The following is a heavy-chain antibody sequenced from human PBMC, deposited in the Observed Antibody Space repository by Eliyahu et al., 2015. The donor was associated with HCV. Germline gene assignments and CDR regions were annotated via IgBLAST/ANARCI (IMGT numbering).Heavy chain of an antibody. CDR1: XXTFSSYE. Sequence: EVQLVEPGGDLVQPGXSLRXSXXASXXTFSSYEMNWVRQAPGKGLEWVSYISSSGSTIYYADSVKGRFTISRDNAKNSLYLQMNSLRAEDTAVYYCAREGVVAGRDYWGQGTLVTVSS. CDR2: ISSSGSTI. J-gene: IGHJ4*02. CDR3: AREGVVAGRDY. D-gene: IGHD6-19*01. V-gene: IGHV3-48*03.